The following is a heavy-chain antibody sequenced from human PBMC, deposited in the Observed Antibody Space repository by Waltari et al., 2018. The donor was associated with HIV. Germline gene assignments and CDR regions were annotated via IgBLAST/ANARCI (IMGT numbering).Heavy chain of an antibody. Sequence: ELVASGGGLFPPGPSLRLSCNASGISSALFNMTWVRQAPGRGLEWVASISRGSSFSYYSDSFKGRISISRDNAKKSLFLQMNSLTADDTGLYFCVGDRTSLTTGDFDSWGQGVPVIVSS. CDR2: ISRGSSFS. V-gene: IGHV3-21*02. D-gene: IGHD1-1*01. CDR3: VGDRTSLTTGDFDS. J-gene: IGHJ4*02. CDR1: GISSALFN.